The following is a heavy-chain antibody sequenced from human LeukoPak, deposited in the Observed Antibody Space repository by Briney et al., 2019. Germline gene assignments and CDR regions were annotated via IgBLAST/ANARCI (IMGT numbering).Heavy chain of an antibody. CDR3: ARGGAMQSPADY. D-gene: IGHD3-16*01. J-gene: IGHJ4*02. CDR1: GFTFSSYW. V-gene: IGHV3-7*03. Sequence: GGSLRLSCAASGFTFSSYWMSWVRQAPGKGLEWVANIKQDGSGKLYVDSVKGRFTISRDNAKNSLYLQMNSLRAEDTAVYYCARGGAMQSPADYWGQGTLVTVSS. CDR2: IKQDGSGK.